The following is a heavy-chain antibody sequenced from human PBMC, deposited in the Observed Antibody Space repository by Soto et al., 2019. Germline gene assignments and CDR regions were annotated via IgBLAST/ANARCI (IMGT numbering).Heavy chain of an antibody. CDR3: ARANTSPFDF. Sequence: GGSLRLSCAASGFTFSSYAMHWVRQAPGKGLEWVAVISYDGSNQWYADSVKGRFIISRDDSKNMVYLQMNSLRVDDTATYYCARANTSPFDFWGRGTLVPVSS. J-gene: IGHJ4*02. CDR1: GFTFSSYA. CDR2: ISYDGSNQ. V-gene: IGHV3-30*04.